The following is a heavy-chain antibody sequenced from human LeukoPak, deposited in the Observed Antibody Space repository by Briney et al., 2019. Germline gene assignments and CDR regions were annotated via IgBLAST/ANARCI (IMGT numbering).Heavy chain of an antibody. CDR3: ARGPPLLWFGEANWFDP. CDR2: MNPNSGNT. V-gene: IGHV1-8*03. Sequence: EASVKVSCKASGYTFTSYDINWVRQATGQGLEWMGWMNPNSGNTGYAQKFQGRVTITRNTSISTAYMELSSLRSEDTAVYYCARGPPLLWFGEANWFDPWGQGTLVTVSS. J-gene: IGHJ5*02. D-gene: IGHD3-10*01. CDR1: GYTFTSYD.